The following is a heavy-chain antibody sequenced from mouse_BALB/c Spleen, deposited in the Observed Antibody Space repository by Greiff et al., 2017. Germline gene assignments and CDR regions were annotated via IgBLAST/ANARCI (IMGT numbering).Heavy chain of an antibody. CDR2: ISSGGST. D-gene: IGHD2-4*01. CDR3: ARGRYDYDGAGFAY. V-gene: IGHV5-6-5*01. CDR1: GFTFSSFG. Sequence: DVMLVESGGGLVQPGGSRKLSCAASGFTFSSFGMHWVRQAPEKGLEWVAYISSGGSTYYPDSVKGRFTISRDNARNILYLQMSSLRSEDTAMYYCARGRYDYDGAGFAYWGQGTLVTVSA. J-gene: IGHJ3*01.